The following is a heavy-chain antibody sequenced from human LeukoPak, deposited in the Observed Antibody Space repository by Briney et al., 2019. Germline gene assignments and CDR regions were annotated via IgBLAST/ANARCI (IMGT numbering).Heavy chain of an antibody. D-gene: IGHD2-2*01. J-gene: IGHJ3*02. CDR1: GFTFSSYA. V-gene: IGHV3-23*01. CDR3: AKALYAYCSSTSCYAFDI. Sequence: GGSLRLSCAASGFTFSSYAMSWVRQAPGKGLELVSAISGSGGSTYYADSVKGRFTISRDNYENTLYRQINSLRAEDTAVYYCAKALYAYCSSTSCYAFDIWGQGTMVTVSS. CDR2: ISGSGGST.